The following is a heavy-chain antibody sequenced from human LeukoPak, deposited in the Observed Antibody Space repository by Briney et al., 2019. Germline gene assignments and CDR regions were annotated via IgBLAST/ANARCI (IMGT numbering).Heavy chain of an antibody. CDR1: GGSISSYY. D-gene: IGHD4-17*01. CDR2: IYYSGST. J-gene: IGHJ4*02. V-gene: IGHV4-59*01. CDR3: ARSLGYGDYDFDY. Sequence: NPSEPRTLTCTVTGGSISSYYWSWIRQPPGKALEWFGYIYYSGSTNYNPSLKSRVTISVDTSKNQFSLKLSSVTAADTAVYYCARSLGYGDYDFDYWGQGTLVTVSS.